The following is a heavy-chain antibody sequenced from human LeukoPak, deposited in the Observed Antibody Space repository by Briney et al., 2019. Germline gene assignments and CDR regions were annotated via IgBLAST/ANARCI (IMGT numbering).Heavy chain of an antibody. V-gene: IGHV3-48*02. CDR2: ISSSSSTI. D-gene: IGHD6-13*01. Sequence: TGGSLRLSCAASGFTFSSYSMNWVRQAPGKGLEWVSYISSSSSTIYYADSVKGRFTISRDNAKNSLYLQMNSLRDEDTAVYYCARDGIAAAPGRERGYFQHWGQGTLVTVSS. J-gene: IGHJ1*01. CDR1: GFTFSSYS. CDR3: ARDGIAAAPGRERGYFQH.